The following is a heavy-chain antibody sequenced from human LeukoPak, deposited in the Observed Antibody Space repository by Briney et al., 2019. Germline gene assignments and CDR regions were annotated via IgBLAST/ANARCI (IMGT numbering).Heavy chain of an antibody. CDR1: GGSITSYY. D-gene: IGHD3-22*01. CDR2: IYYTGST. J-gene: IGHJ4*02. Sequence: SETLSLTCTVSGGSITSYYWSWIRPPPWKGVEWIGYIYYTGSTNYNPSLRSRVTISVDTSNNQFSLKLTSVTAADTAVYYCARMARQPTTDYYYEVDYWGQGTLVTVSS. V-gene: IGHV4-59*01. CDR3: ARMARQPTTDYYYEVDY.